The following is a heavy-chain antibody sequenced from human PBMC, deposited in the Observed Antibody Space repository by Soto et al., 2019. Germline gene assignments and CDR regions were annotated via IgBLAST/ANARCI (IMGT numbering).Heavy chain of an antibody. D-gene: IGHD2-2*01. CDR2: IIPILGIA. J-gene: IGHJ5*02. V-gene: IGHV1-69*04. CDR1: GGTFSSYT. CDR3: ARDRLLVPSRYCSSTSCYVLDP. Sequence: SVKVSCKASGGTFSSYTISWVRQAPGQGLEWMGRIIPILGIANYAQKFQGRVTITADKSTSTAYMELSSLRSEDTAVYYCARDRLLVPSRYCSSTSCYVLDPWGQGTLVTVSS.